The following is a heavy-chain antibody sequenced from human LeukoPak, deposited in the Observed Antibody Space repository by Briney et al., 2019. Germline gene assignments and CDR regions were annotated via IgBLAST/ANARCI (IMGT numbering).Heavy chain of an antibody. CDR1: GFIVSSYY. Sequence: GGSLRLSCVASGFIVSSYYMTWVRQAPGKGLEWVSVIYSGGSTYYADSVKGRVAISRDNSKNTVFLQMSSVRAEDTAVYYCARSYSNHLFGMDVWGQGTTVTV. V-gene: IGHV3-66*01. CDR2: IYSGGST. CDR3: ARSYSNHLFGMDV. D-gene: IGHD4-11*01. J-gene: IGHJ6*02.